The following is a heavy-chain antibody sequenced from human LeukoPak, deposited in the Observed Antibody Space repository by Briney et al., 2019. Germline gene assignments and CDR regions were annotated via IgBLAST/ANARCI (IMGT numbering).Heavy chain of an antibody. D-gene: IGHD4-17*01. CDR2: MNPNSGNT. J-gene: IGHJ6*02. Sequence: ASVKVSCKASGYTFTSYDINWVRQATGQGLEWMGWMNPNSGNTGYAQKFQGRVTMTRNTSISTAYMELSSLRSEDTAVYYCARAGDYGDSYHLYYYYYYGMDVWGQGTTVTVSS. CDR3: ARAGDYGDSYHLYYYYYYGMDV. CDR1: GYTFTSYD. V-gene: IGHV1-8*01.